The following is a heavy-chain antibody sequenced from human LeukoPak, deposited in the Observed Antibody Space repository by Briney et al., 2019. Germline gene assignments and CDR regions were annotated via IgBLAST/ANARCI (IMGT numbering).Heavy chain of an antibody. CDR2: INPNSGGT. Sequence: APVKVSCKASGYTFTSHYMHWVRQAPGQGLEWMGWINPNSGGTNYAQKFQGRVTMTRDTSISTAYMELSRLRSDDTAVYYCARDPGENYYYYMDVWGKGTTVTVSS. D-gene: IGHD3-16*01. CDR3: ARDPGENYYYYMDV. J-gene: IGHJ6*03. CDR1: GYTFTSHY. V-gene: IGHV1-2*02.